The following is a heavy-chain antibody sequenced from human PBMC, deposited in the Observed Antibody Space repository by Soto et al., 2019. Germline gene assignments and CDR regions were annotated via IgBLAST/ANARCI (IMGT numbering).Heavy chain of an antibody. V-gene: IGHV4-39*01. CDR1: GGSISSSSYF. CDR3: AIHPGGFWFDP. Sequence: QLQLQESGPGLVKPSETLSLTCSVSGGSISSSSYFWGWIRQPPGKGLEWIGGIYYSGSTYYNPSLKSRVTLPVDKSKNQCSLKLSSVTAEDTAVYYCAIHPGGFWFDPWGQGTLVTVSS. CDR2: IYYSGST. J-gene: IGHJ5*02. D-gene: IGHD3-10*01.